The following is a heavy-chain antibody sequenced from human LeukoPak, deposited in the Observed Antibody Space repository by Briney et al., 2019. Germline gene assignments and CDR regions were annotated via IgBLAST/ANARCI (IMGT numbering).Heavy chain of an antibody. CDR1: GGSISSSSYY. Sequence: PSETLSLTCTVSGGSISSSSYYWGWIRQPPGKGLEWIGSIYYSGSTYYNPSLKSRVTISVDTFKNQFSLKLSSVTAADTAVYYCARLVIGRDYYRFWSGYYIGWYFDYWGQGTLVTVSS. J-gene: IGHJ4*02. CDR3: ARLVIGRDYYRFWSGYYIGWYFDY. CDR2: IYYSGST. D-gene: IGHD3-3*01. V-gene: IGHV4-39*01.